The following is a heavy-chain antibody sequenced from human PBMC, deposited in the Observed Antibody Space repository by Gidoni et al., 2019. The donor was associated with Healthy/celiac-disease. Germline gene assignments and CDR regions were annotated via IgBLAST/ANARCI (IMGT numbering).Heavy chain of an antibody. CDR2: ISSSGSTI. J-gene: IGHJ4*02. D-gene: IGHD2-8*01. CDR3: AREGSINGFDY. V-gene: IGHV3-48*03. Sequence: EVQLVESGGGLVQPGGSLRLSCAASGFTFSSYEMNWVRQAPGKGLEWVSYISSSGSTIYYADSVKGRFTISRDNAKNSLYLQMNSLRAEDTAVYYCAREGSINGFDYWGQGTLVTVSS. CDR1: GFTFSSYE.